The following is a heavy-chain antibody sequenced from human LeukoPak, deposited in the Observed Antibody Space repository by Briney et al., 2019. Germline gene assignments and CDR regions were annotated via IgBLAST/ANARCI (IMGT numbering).Heavy chain of an antibody. V-gene: IGHV5-51*01. CDR1: GYSFSGDW. J-gene: IGHJ4*02. Sequence: GESLKISCKGSGYSFSGDWIAWVRQMPGKGLEWMGIIYPADSDTRYSPSFQGQVPISAAQSITTAYLQWSSLKASDTAMYYCATPHDATAYYYDSSGYFYWGQGTLVTVSS. CDR3: ATPHDATAYYYDSSGYFY. CDR2: IYPADSDT. D-gene: IGHD3-22*01.